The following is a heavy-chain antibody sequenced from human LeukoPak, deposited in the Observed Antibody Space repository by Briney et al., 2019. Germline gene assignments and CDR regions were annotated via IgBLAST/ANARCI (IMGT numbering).Heavy chain of an antibody. D-gene: IGHD1-26*01. CDR3: ARLEGASAD. Sequence: GGSLRLSCAASGFTFSSYAMTWVRQAPGKGLEWVSSICGGVSCAYYADSVKGRFTISRDDSKSTLYLQMNSLRADDMAVYYCARLEGASADWGRGTLVTISS. CDR2: ICGGVSCA. CDR1: GFTFSSYA. J-gene: IGHJ4*02. V-gene: IGHV3-23*01.